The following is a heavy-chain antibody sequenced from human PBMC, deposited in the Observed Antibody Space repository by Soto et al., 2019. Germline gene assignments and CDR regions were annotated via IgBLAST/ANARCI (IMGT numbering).Heavy chain of an antibody. J-gene: IGHJ5*02. CDR1: GGYCRGYY. CDR3: ARGVRGYSSSWYVS. D-gene: IGHD6-13*01. CDR2: INHSGST. Sequence: SEPMSLTCAVYGGYCRGYYWSWIRQPPGKGLEWIGEINHSGSTNYNPSLKSRVTISVDTSKNQFSLKLTSVTAADTAVYYCARGVRGYSSSWYVSWGQGILV. V-gene: IGHV4-34*01.